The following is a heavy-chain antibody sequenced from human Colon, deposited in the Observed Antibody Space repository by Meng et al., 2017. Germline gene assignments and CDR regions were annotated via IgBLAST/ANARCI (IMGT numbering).Heavy chain of an antibody. V-gene: IGHV4-34*01. CDR3: ARSLLLPKGGVYYGMDV. CDR1: GGSFSGYY. D-gene: IGHD3-16*01. J-gene: IGHJ6*02. CDR2: INHSGST. Sequence: SETLSLTCAVYGGSFSGYYWSWIRQPPGKGLEWIGEINHSGSTNYNPSLKSRVTISVDTSKNQFSLQLSSVTAADTAVYYCARSLLLPKGGVYYGMDVWGQGTTVTVSS.